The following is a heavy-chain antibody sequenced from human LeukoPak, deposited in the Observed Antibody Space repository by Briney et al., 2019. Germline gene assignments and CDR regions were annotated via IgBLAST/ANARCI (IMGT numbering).Heavy chain of an antibody. Sequence: GGSLRLSCAASGFTFSNAWMSWVRQAPGKGLEWVGRIKSKTDGGTTDYAAPVKGRFTISRDDSKNTLYLQMNSLKTEDTAVYYCTTIFGVVPRYYYYYYMDVWGKGATVTVSS. D-gene: IGHD3-3*01. CDR3: TTIFGVVPRYYYYYYMDV. J-gene: IGHJ6*03. CDR1: GFTFSNAW. V-gene: IGHV3-15*01. CDR2: IKSKTDGGTT.